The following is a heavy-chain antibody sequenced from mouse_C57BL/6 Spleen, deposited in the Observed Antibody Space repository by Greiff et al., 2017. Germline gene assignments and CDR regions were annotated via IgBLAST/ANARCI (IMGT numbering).Heavy chain of an antibody. V-gene: IGHV5-17*01. CDR1: GFTFSDYG. CDR3: ARRYGSSYARDY. Sequence: EVQLQESGGGLVKPGGSLKLSCAASGFTFSDYGMHWVRQAPEKGLVWVAYISSGSSTIYYADTVKGRFTISRDNAKNTLFLQMTSLRSEDTAMXYCARRYGSSYARDYWGQGTSVTVSS. D-gene: IGHD1-1*01. CDR2: ISSGSSTI. J-gene: IGHJ4*01.